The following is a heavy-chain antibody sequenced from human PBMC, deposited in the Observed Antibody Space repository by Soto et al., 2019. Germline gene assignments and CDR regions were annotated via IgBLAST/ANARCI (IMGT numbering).Heavy chain of an antibody. Sequence: EVHLLESGGGLVQPGGSLRLSCAASKFTLDNYAMSWVRQAPGKGLEWVSASSGSGGTTYYADSVKGRFTISRDNSKNTLYLQMNSLRAEDTAVYYCAKVDFDYWGQGTLVTVSS. CDR2: SSGSGGTT. CDR3: AKVDFDY. CDR1: KFTLDNYA. V-gene: IGHV3-23*01. J-gene: IGHJ4*02.